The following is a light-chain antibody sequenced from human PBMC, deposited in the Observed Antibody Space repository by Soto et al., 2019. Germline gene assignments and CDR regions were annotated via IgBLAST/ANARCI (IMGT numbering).Light chain of an antibody. CDR1: QSITRL. J-gene: IGKJ1*01. CDR3: QQSNDYSWK. Sequence: INVNHSPSAVPAVGRDRISSTCRASQSITRLLAWYQLKPGKAPKLLISTASRLQRGVPSRFSGNGSETEFTLTISSLQPDDVAIYYCQQSNDYSWKFAQGTKVDI. V-gene: IGKV1-5*03. CDR2: TAS.